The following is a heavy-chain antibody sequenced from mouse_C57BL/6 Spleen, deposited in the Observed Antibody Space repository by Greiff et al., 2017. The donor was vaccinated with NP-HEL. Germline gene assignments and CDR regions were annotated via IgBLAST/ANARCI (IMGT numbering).Heavy chain of an antibody. V-gene: IGHV1-62-2*01. Sequence: VQLQQSGAELVKPGASVKLSCKASGYTFTEYTIHWVKQRSGQGLEWIGWFYPGSGSIKYNEKFKDKATLTADKSSSTVYMELSRLTSEDSAVYFCARHEEYYDYDGGYFDYWGQGTTLTVSS. CDR1: GYTFTEYT. J-gene: IGHJ2*01. CDR3: ARHEEYYDYDGGYFDY. D-gene: IGHD2-4*01. CDR2: FYPGSGSI.